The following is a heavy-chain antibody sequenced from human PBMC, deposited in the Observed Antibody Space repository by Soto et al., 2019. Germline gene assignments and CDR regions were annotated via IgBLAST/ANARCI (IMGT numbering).Heavy chain of an antibody. CDR1: GGSISSYY. CDR3: ARGITLNGGKSDY. Sequence: PSETLSLTCTVSGGSISSYYWSWIRQPPGKGLEWIGYIYYSGSTNYNPSLKSRVTISVDTSKNQFSLKLSSVTAADTAVYYCARGITLNGGKSDYWGQGTLVTVSS. CDR2: IYYSGST. D-gene: IGHD2-15*01. J-gene: IGHJ4*02. V-gene: IGHV4-59*01.